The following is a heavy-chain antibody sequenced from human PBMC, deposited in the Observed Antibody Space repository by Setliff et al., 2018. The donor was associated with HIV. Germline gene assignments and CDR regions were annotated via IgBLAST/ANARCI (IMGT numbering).Heavy chain of an antibody. CDR2: IRSKANSYAT. CDR3: TRHADYYDSSGYYYGFDY. Sequence: GGSLRLSCAASGFTFSGSAMHWVRQASGKGLEWVGRIRSKANSYATAYAASVKGRFTISRDDPKNTAYLQMNSLKTEDTAVYYCTRHADYYDSSGYYYGFDYWGQGTLVTVSS. J-gene: IGHJ4*02. D-gene: IGHD3-22*01. V-gene: IGHV3-73*01. CDR1: GFTFSGSA.